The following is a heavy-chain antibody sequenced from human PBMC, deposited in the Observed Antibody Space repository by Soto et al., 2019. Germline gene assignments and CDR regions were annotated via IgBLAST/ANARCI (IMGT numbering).Heavy chain of an antibody. CDR3: AAYGSGSYPKTYYFDY. J-gene: IGHJ4*02. CDR2: IIPIFGTA. V-gene: IGHV1-69*13. CDR1: GGTFSSYA. D-gene: IGHD3-10*01. Sequence: SVKVSCKASGGTFSSYAIGWVRQAPGQGLEWMGGIIPIFGTANYAQKFQGRVTITADESTSTAYMELSSLRSEDTAVYYCAAYGSGSYPKTYYFDYWGQGTLVTVSS.